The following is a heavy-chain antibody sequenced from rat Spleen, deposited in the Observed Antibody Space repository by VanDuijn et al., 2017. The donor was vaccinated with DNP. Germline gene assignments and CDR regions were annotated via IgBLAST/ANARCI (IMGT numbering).Heavy chain of an antibody. D-gene: IGHD1-6*01. CDR3: TRQSARYGLWGYFDY. CDR2: ILYDGSNT. J-gene: IGHJ2*01. V-gene: IGHV5-7*01. Sequence: EVQLVESGGGLVQPGRSLKVSCEVSGFTFRDYNMAWVRQAPKKGLEWVTTILYDGSNTYYRDSVKGRFIISRDNARGTLYLQMDSLWSEDTATYYCTRQSARYGLWGYFDYWGQGVMVTVSS. CDR1: GFTFRDYN.